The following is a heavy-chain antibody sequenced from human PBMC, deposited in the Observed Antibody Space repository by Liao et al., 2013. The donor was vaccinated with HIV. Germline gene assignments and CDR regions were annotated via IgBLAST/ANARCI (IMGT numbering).Heavy chain of an antibody. Sequence: QVQLQESGPGLVKPSETLSLTCTVSGDSISGYYWSWIRQPPGKGLEWLGYIYSSGSTNYNPSLKSRVTISVDTSKNQFSLKLSSVTAADTAVYYCARALRVGVTTAGYFDLWGRGTLVTVSS. CDR2: IYSSGST. V-gene: IGHV4-59*01. J-gene: IGHJ2*01. CDR3: ARALRVGVTTAGYFDL. CDR1: GDSISGYY. D-gene: IGHD4-11*01.